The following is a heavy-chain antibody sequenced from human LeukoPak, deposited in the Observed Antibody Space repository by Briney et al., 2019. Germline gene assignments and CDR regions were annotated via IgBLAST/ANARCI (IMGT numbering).Heavy chain of an antibody. CDR1: GGTFNSYS. Sequence: SVKVSCKASGGTFNSYSISWVRQAPGQGLEWMGGIIPMSDTANYPQKFRGRLTITADIPTSTVYMELSSLRSEDTAVYYCAREDDTGRYMGDDAFDIWGQGTMVTVSS. CDR2: IIPMSDTA. D-gene: IGHD1-26*01. CDR3: AREDDTGRYMGDDAFDI. V-gene: IGHV1-69*06. J-gene: IGHJ3*02.